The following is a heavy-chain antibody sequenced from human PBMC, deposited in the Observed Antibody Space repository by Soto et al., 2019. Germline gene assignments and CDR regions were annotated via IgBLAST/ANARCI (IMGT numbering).Heavy chain of an antibody. V-gene: IGHV3-30*18. CDR1: GFTFSSYG. J-gene: IGHJ4*02. D-gene: IGHD3-22*01. Sequence: PGGSLRLSCAASGFTFSSYGMHWVRQAPGKGLEWVAVISYDGSNKYYADSVKGRFTISRDNSKNTLYLQMNSLRAEDTAVYYCANGYDSSGYYWDYWGQGTLVTVSS. CDR2: ISYDGSNK. CDR3: ANGYDSSGYYWDY.